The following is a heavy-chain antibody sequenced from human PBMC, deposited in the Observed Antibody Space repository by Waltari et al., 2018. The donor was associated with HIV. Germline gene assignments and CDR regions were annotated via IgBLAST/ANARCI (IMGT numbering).Heavy chain of an antibody. J-gene: IGHJ5*02. CDR2: ISSSGSFI. Sequence: EVQLVDSGGGLVKPGGSLRLACAASGFTLSAYSMHWVRQSPGKGLEWVSSISSSGSFIYYADSVKGRFTISRDNAQNSMYLQMNNLRADDSAMYYCARDSRGTSWSLNWFDPWGQGTLVTVSS. CDR3: ARDSRGTSWSLNWFDP. D-gene: IGHD6-13*01. CDR1: GFTLSAYS. V-gene: IGHV3-21*02.